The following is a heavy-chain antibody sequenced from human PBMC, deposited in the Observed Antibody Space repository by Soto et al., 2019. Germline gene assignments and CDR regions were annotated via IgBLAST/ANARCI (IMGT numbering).Heavy chain of an antibody. CDR2: MNPNSGNT. D-gene: IGHD1-7*01. CDR3: ARSPPRVERKNYAGGWFDP. J-gene: IGHJ5*02. CDR1: GYTFTSYD. V-gene: IGHV1-8*01. Sequence: QVQLVQSGAEVKKPGASVKVSCKASGYTFTSYDINWVRQATGQGLEWMGWMNPNSGNTGYPQKFQGRVTMTRNTSISTAYVELSSLRFEDTAVYYCARSPPRVERKNYAGGWFDPWGQGTLVTVSS.